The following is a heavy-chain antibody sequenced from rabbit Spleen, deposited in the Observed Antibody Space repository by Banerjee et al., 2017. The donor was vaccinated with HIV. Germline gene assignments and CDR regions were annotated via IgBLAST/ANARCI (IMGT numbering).Heavy chain of an antibody. V-gene: IGHV1S40*01. J-gene: IGHJ4*01. CDR1: GFDFSSSYY. D-gene: IGHD6-1*01. CDR3: ARGEHFSVGFSAFAIYLDL. CDR2: IDTSSVNT. Sequence: QSLEESGGDLVKPGASPTLTCKASGFDFSSSYYMCWVRQAPGKGLELIACIDTSSVNTADATWAKGRFTISKTSSTTVTLQMTSLTAADTATYFCARGEHFSVGFSAFAIYLDLWGPGTLVTVS.